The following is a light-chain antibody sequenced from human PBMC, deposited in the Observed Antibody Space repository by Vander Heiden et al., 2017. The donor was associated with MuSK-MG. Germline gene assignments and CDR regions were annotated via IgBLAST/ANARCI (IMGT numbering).Light chain of an antibody. CDR1: QSVSSN. CDR2: GAS. V-gene: IGKV3-15*01. J-gene: IGKJ1*01. Sequence: EIVMTQPPSTLSVSPGERATVSSRASQSVSSNLAWYQQKPGQAPRLLIYGASTRATGIPARFSGSGSGTEFTLTISSLQSEDFAVYYCQQYNNWPRTFGQGTKVEIK. CDR3: QQYNNWPRT.